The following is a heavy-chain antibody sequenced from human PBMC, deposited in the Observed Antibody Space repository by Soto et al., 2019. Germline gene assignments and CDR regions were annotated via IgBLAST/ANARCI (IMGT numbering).Heavy chain of an antibody. D-gene: IGHD2-15*01. Sequence: QVQLVQSGAEVKKPGSSVKVSCKASEGTFSIYTISWVRQAPGQGLEWMGGSANSAQKFQGRLTVTADESTSTVYLELSSLTSEDPAVYYCAREGPPDIAWFDPWGQGTLVSVSS. CDR3: AREGPPDIAWFDP. CDR1: EGTFSIYT. J-gene: IGHJ5*02. V-gene: IGHV1-69*01. CDR2: SA.